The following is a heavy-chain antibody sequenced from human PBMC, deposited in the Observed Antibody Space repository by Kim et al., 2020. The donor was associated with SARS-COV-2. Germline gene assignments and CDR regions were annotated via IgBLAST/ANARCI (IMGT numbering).Heavy chain of an antibody. V-gene: IGHV4-34*01. CDR3: ARGPRWLQSAFDI. J-gene: IGHJ3*02. Sequence: NPSLKSRVTISVDTSKNQFSLKLSSVTAADTAVYYCARGPRWLQSAFDIWGQGTMVTVSS. D-gene: IGHD5-12*01.